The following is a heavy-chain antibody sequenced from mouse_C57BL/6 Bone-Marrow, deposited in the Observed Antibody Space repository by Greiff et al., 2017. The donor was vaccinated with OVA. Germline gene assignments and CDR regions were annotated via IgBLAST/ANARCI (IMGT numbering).Heavy chain of an antibody. V-gene: IGHV1-62-2*01. Sequence: VQGVESGAELVKPGASVTLSCKASGYTFTEYPIHWVKQRSGQGLEWIGWFYTGSGSIKYNEKFKDKATLTADKSSSTVYMELSRLTSEDSAVYFCARHEEDYDAAWFAYWGQGTLVTVSA. CDR1: GYTFTEYP. CDR2: FYTGSGSI. J-gene: IGHJ3*01. D-gene: IGHD2-4*01. CDR3: ARHEEDYDAAWFAY.